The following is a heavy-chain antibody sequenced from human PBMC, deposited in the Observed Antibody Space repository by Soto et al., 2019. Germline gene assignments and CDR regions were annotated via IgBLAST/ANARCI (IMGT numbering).Heavy chain of an antibody. V-gene: IGHV6-1*01. D-gene: IGHD3-22*01. CDR3: ARLRDYYDSSGYFSEALDY. Sequence: LLRQSQTLSLTCAISGDRVSSNSAAWNWIRQSPSRGLEWLGRTYYRSKWYNDYAASVKSRITINPDTSKNQFSLQLNSVTPEDTAVYFCARLRDYYDSSGYFSEALDYWGQGTLVTVSS. J-gene: IGHJ4*02. CDR1: GDRVSSNSAA. CDR2: TYYRSKWYN.